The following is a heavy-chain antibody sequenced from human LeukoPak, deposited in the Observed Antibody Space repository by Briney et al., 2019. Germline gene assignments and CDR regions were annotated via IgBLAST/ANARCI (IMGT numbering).Heavy chain of an antibody. CDR2: AHGSGSR. CDR1: GAPIGSFY. CDR3: AREAVDYGSGSLDY. J-gene: IGHJ4*02. V-gene: IGHV4-4*07. D-gene: IGHD3-10*01. Sequence: PSETLSLTCSVSGAPIGSFYWSWIRQPAGKGLEWIGRAHGSGSRNYTPSIKSRVTMSVDTSKNQLSLKLNTVTAADTAMYYCAREAVDYGSGSLDYWGQGILVTVSS.